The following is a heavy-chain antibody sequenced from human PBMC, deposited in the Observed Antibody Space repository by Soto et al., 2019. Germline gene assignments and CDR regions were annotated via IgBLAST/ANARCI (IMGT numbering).Heavy chain of an antibody. V-gene: IGHV3-23*01. D-gene: IGHD2-21*01. CDR3: ARDGYFDDRDYGMDG. Sequence: GGSLRLSCAASGFTFSSFAMSWVRQAPGKGLEWVSAISQSGGSTYYADSVKGRFTISRDNAKKTVYLQLTSLRAEDTAVYYCARDGYFDDRDYGMDGCGPGTSVTVSS. J-gene: IGHJ6*02. CDR1: GFTFSSFA. CDR2: ISQSGGST.